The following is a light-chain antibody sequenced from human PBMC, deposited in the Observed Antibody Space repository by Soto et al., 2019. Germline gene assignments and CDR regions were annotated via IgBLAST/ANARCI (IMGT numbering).Light chain of an antibody. CDR1: QSVSSSY. J-gene: IGKJ2*01. CDR3: QQYGSSQYT. V-gene: IGKV3-20*01. CDR2: GAS. Sequence: EIVVTQSPGTLSLSPGERATLSCRASQSVSSSYLAWYQQKPGQAPRLLIYGASSRATGIPDRFSGSGSGTDITLTISRLEPEDFAVYYCQQYGSSQYTFGQGTKPEIK.